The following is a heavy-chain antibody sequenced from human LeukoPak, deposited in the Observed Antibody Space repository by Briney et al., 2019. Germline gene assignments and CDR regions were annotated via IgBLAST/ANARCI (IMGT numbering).Heavy chain of an antibody. CDR3: EGIAAAGTTIFDY. J-gene: IGHJ4*02. CDR1: GGSISSSSYY. D-gene: IGHD6-13*01. Sequence: SETLSLTCTVSGGSISSSSYYWGWIRQPPGKGLEWIGSIYYSGSTYYNPSLKSRVTISVDTSKNQFSLKLSSVTAADTAVYYCEGIAAAGTTIFDYWGQGTLVTVSS. CDR2: IYYSGST. V-gene: IGHV4-39*07.